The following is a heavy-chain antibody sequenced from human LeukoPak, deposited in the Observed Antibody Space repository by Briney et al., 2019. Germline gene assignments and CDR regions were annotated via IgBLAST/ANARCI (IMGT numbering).Heavy chain of an antibody. Sequence: NTGGSLRLSCVASGYTFSSYSINWVRQAPGKGLEWVSSISVRSNYIYYADSVRGRFSISRDDAGDSLYLQMNSLRAEDTAVYYCVRLRRNSDTSGFYYYYDFWGQGTLVTVSS. D-gene: IGHD3-22*01. CDR2: ISVRSNYI. CDR3: VRLRRNSDTSGFYYYYDF. J-gene: IGHJ4*02. V-gene: IGHV3-21*01. CDR1: GYTFSSYS.